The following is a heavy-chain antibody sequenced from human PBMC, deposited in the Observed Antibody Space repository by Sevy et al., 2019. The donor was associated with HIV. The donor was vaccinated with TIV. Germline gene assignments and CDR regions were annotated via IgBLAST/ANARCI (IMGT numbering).Heavy chain of an antibody. CDR3: AKGHYGDLGAKDY. D-gene: IGHD4-17*01. Sequence: GGSLRLSCAASGFTFSSYAMSWVRQAPGKGLEWVSDISGSGGSTHYADSVKGRFTMSRDNSKNTLYLQMNSLRAEDTAVYYCAKGHYGDLGAKDYWGQGTLVTVSS. V-gene: IGHV3-23*01. J-gene: IGHJ4*02. CDR2: ISGSGGST. CDR1: GFTFSSYA.